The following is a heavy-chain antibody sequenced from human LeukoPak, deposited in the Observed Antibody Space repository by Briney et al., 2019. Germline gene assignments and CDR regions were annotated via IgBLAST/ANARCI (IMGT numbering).Heavy chain of an antibody. CDR2: ISGSSSYI. Sequence: PGGSLRLSCAASGFTFSSYSMNWVRQAPGKGLEWVSSISGSSSYIYYADSVKGRFTISRDNAKNSLYLQMNSLRAEDTAVYYCARARYRAYYDILTGPTCFDYWGQGTLVTISS. CDR1: GFTFSSYS. CDR3: ARARYRAYYDILTGPTCFDY. V-gene: IGHV3-21*01. J-gene: IGHJ4*02. D-gene: IGHD3-9*01.